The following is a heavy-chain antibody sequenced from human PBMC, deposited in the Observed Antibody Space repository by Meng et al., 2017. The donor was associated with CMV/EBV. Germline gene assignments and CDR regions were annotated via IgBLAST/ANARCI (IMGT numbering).Heavy chain of an antibody. CDR1: GFTFSDYY. CDR2: ISSSGSTI. V-gene: IGHV3-11*01. Sequence: GESLKISCAASGFTFSDYYMSWIRQAPGKGPEWVSYISSSGSTIYYADSVKRRFTISRDNAKNSLYLQMNSLRAEDTAVYYCARGSSMIVVVNFDYWGQGTLVTVSS. D-gene: IGHD3-22*01. CDR3: ARGSSMIVVVNFDY. J-gene: IGHJ4*02.